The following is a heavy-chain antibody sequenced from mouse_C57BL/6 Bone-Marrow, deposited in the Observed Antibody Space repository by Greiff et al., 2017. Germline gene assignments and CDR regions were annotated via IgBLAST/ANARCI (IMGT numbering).Heavy chain of an antibody. CDR2: IYIGNGYT. CDR3: ARWITTVVAYYFDY. Sequence: EVKLLESGAELVRPGSSVKMSCKTSGYTFTSYGINWVKQRPGQGLEWIGYIYIGNGYTEYNEKLKGKATLTSDTSSSTAYMQLSSLTSEDSALDFCARWITTVVAYYFDYWGQGTTRTVSS. CDR1: GYTFTSYG. V-gene: IGHV1-58*01. J-gene: IGHJ2*01. D-gene: IGHD1-1*01.